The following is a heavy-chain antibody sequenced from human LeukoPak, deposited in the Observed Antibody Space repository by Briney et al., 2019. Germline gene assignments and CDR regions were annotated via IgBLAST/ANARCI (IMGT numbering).Heavy chain of an antibody. J-gene: IGHJ4*02. CDR1: GYSISSGYY. CDR3: ARLTPYIAARSFDY. Sequence: SETLSLTCAVSGYSISSGYYWGWIRQPPGKGLEWIGSIYHSGSTYYNPSLKSRVTISVDTSKNQFSLKLSSVTAADTAVYCCARLTPYIAARSFDYWGQGTLVTVSS. V-gene: IGHV4-38-2*01. CDR2: IYHSGST. D-gene: IGHD6-6*01.